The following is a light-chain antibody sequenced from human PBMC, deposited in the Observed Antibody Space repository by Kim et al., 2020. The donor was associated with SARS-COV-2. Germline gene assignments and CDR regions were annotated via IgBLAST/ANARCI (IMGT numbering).Light chain of an antibody. CDR1: QTVSTSY. J-gene: IGKJ4*01. Sequence: PGERATLSCRASQTVSTSYLAWYQQKPGQAPRLLINDASRRATGIPDRFSGSGYGTDFTLTISRLEPEDFAVYYCQQYASSPTTFGGGTKLEI. CDR2: DAS. CDR3: QQYASSPTT. V-gene: IGKV3-20*01.